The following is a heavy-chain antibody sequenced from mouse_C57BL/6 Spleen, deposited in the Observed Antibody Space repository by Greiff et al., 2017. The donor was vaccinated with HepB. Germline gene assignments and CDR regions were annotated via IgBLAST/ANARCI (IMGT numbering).Heavy chain of an antibody. V-gene: IGHV5-16*01. Sequence: EVQVVESEGGLVQPGSSMKFSCTASGFTFSDYYMAWVRQVPEKGLEWVANINYDGSSTYYLDSLKSRFIISRDNAKNILYLQMSSLKSEDTATYYCARVYYNNYPGYFDYWGQGTTLTVSS. J-gene: IGHJ2*01. CDR1: GFTFSDYY. D-gene: IGHD2-5*01. CDR2: INYDGSST. CDR3: ARVYYNNYPGYFDY.